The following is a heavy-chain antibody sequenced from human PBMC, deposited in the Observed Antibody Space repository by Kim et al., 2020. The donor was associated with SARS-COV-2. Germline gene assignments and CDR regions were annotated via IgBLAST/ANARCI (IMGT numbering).Heavy chain of an antibody. V-gene: IGHV4-31*03. CDR3: ARDQGHGYDILTRGWFDP. J-gene: IGHJ5*02. CDR1: GGSISSGGYY. Sequence: SETLSLTCIVSGGSISSGGYYWSWIRQHPGKGLEWIGYIYYSGSTYYNPSLKSRVTISVDTSKNQFSLKLSSVTAADTAVYYCARDQGHGYDILTRGWFDPWGQGTLVTVSS. CDR2: IYYSGST. D-gene: IGHD3-9*01.